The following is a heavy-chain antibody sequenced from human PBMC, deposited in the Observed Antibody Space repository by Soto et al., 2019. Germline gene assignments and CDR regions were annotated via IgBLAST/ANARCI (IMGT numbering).Heavy chain of an antibody. CDR3: ARYRREAVAGYTLDN. V-gene: IGHV4-59*01. CDR1: GGSISSNY. CDR2: VYNSGST. Sequence: SETLSLTCTVSGGSISSNYWTWIRQPPGKGLEWIGYVYNSGSTNYNPSLKSRVTISEDTSKSQFSLKVNSMAAADTAVYYCARYRREAVAGYTLDNWGQGILVTVSS. J-gene: IGHJ4*02. D-gene: IGHD6-13*01.